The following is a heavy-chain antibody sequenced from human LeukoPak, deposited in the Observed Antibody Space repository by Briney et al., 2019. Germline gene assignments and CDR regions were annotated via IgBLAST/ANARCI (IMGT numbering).Heavy chain of an antibody. Sequence: SETLSLTCTVSGGSISSYYWSWIRQPPGKGLEWIGYIYYSGSTNYNPSLKSRVIISADTSKNQFSLKLSSVTAADTAVYYCARGGYYASGTYNYWGQGTLVTVSS. CDR1: GGSISSYY. CDR3: ARGGYYASGTYNY. J-gene: IGHJ4*02. CDR2: IYYSGST. V-gene: IGHV4-59*08. D-gene: IGHD3-10*01.